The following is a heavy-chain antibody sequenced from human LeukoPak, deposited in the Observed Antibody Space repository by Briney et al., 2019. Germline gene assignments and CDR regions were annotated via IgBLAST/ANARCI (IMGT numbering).Heavy chain of an antibody. D-gene: IGHD3-10*01. Sequence: ASVKVSCKASGYTFTSYGISWVRQAPGQGLEWMGWISAYNGNTNYAQKLQGRVTMTTDTSTSTAYMELRSLRSDDTAVYYCARLPHRHDPTYGSGSYYRMVYWGQGTLVTVSS. CDR2: ISAYNGNT. J-gene: IGHJ4*02. V-gene: IGHV1-18*01. CDR3: ARLPHRHDPTYGSGSYYRMVY. CDR1: GYTFTSYG.